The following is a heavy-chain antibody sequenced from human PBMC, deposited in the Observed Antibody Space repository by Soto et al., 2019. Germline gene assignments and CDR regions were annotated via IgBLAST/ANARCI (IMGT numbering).Heavy chain of an antibody. CDR2: IFYPGVT. D-gene: IGHD3-22*01. CDR3: VRVLDSSWYADL. CDR1: GGSFSNASFY. V-gene: IGHV4-61*03. Sequence: QVQLQESGPGLVKPSETLSLTCPVSGGSFSNASFYWTWIRRAPGTGLEYIGYIFYPGVTNYNPSLSSRVTISLDTSKNHFSLKLNSMTAADTAVYYCVRVLDSSWYADLWGRGTLVTVSS. J-gene: IGHJ2*01.